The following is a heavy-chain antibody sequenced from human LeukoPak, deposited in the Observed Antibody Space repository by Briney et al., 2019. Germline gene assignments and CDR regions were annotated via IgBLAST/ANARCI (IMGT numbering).Heavy chain of an antibody. CDR2: IWYDGSNK. D-gene: IGHD6-13*01. CDR1: GFTFSSYG. J-gene: IGHJ4*02. CDR3: AREDSGIAFDY. V-gene: IGHV3-33*08. Sequence: PGGSLRLSCAASGFTFSSYGMHWVRQAPGKGLEWVAVIWYDGSNKYYADSVKGRFTISRDNSKNTLYLQMNSLRAEDTAVYYCAREDSGIAFDYWGQGTLVTVSS.